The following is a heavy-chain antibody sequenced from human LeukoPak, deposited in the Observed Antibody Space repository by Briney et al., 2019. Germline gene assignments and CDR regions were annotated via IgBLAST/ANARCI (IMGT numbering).Heavy chain of an antibody. CDR2: INPNSGGT. J-gene: IGHJ6*03. CDR1: GYTFTGYY. Sequence: ASVKVSCKASGYTFTGYYIHWVRQAPGQGLEWMGWINPNSGGTNYAQKFQGRITMTGDTSISIAYMELSRLASDDTAVYYCARGIIYYYYMDVWGKGTTVTVSS. V-gene: IGHV1-2*02. CDR3: ARGIIYYYYMDV.